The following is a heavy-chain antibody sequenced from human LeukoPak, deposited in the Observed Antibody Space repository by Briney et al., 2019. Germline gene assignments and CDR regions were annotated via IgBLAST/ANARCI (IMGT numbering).Heavy chain of an antibody. Sequence: SETLSLTCTVSGGSISSYYWSWIRQPPGKGLEWIGYIYYSGSTNYNPSLKSRVTISVDTSKNQFSLKLSSVTAADTAVYYCARGVRRGGSSSSGFFDYWGQGTLVTVSS. CDR1: GGSISSYY. J-gene: IGHJ4*02. V-gene: IGHV4-59*01. D-gene: IGHD6-6*01. CDR3: ARGVRRGGSSSSGFFDY. CDR2: IYYSGST.